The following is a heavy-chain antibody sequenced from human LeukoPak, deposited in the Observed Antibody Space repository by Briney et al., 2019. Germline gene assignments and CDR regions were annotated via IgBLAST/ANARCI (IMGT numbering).Heavy chain of an antibody. D-gene: IGHD3-16*02. CDR2: ISPYNGNT. CDR1: GYTFTSYG. Sequence: GASVTVSCKASGYTFTSYGTSWVRQAPGQGLEWMGSISPYNGNTNYAQKLQGRVTMTTDTSTSTTYMELRSLRSDDTAVYYCARDQYDYVWGSYRPYFDYWGQGTLVTVSS. CDR3: ARDQYDYVWGSYRPYFDY. V-gene: IGHV1-18*01. J-gene: IGHJ4*02.